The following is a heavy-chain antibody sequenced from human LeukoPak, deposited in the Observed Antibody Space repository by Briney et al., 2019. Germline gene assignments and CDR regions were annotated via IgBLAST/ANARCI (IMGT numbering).Heavy chain of an antibody. D-gene: IGHD2-21*01. Sequence: WGSLRLSCAASGFTFSGYARHWVRQAPGKGLTYVSAISSNGGSSYYANSVKGRFIISRDNSKNTLYLQMGSLRAEDMAVYYCARGSFYHIAWDYWGQGTLVTVSS. CDR1: GFTFSGYA. CDR2: ISSNGGSS. V-gene: IGHV3-64*01. CDR3: ARGSFYHIAWDY. J-gene: IGHJ4*02.